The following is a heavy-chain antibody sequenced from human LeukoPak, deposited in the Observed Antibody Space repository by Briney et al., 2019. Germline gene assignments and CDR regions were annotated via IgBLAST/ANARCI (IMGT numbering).Heavy chain of an antibody. CDR2: INHNGNVN. V-gene: IGHV3-7*03. J-gene: IGHJ6*02. CDR3: ARGGGLDV. D-gene: IGHD3-16*01. Sequence: PGGSLRLSCAASRFTFSSYAMHWVRQAPGKGLEWVASINHNGNVNYYVDSVKGRFTISRDNAKNSLYLQMSNLRAEDTAVYFCARGGGLDVWGQGATVTVSS. CDR1: RFTFSSYA.